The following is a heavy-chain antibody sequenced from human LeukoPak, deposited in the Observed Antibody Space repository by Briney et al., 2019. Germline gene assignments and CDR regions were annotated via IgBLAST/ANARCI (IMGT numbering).Heavy chain of an antibody. CDR1: GFTFSRSW. V-gene: IGHV3-74*01. Sequence: GGSLRLSCAASGFTFSRSWMHWVRQAPGKGLGWVSRINSDGSSTSYADSVKGRFTISRDNAKNTLYLQMISLRAEDTAVYYCARAYSDSSGYYPPYFDYWGQGTLVTVSS. CDR2: INSDGSST. J-gene: IGHJ4*02. CDR3: ARAYSDSSGYYPPYFDY. D-gene: IGHD3-22*01.